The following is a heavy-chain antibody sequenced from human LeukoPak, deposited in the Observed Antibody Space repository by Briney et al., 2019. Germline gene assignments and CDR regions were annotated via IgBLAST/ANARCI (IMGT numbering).Heavy chain of an antibody. CDR3: ARDKGTSYLSSFDY. J-gene: IGHJ4*02. Sequence: GGSLRLSCTVSGFTVSTNSMSRVRQAPGEGLEWVSFIYSDNTHYSDSVKGRFTISRDNSKNTLYLQMNSLRAADTAVYYCARDKGTSYLSSFDYWGQGTLVTVSS. V-gene: IGHV3-66*03. CDR1: GFTVSTNS. CDR2: IYSDNT. D-gene: IGHD6-6*01.